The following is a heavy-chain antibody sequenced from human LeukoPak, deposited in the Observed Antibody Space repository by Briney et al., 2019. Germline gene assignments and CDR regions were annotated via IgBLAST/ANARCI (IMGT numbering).Heavy chain of an antibody. CDR3: AAQLLTNYYYYMDV. CDR2: IYHSGST. D-gene: IGHD2-2*01. J-gene: IGHJ6*03. Sequence: SETLSLTCTVSGYSISSGYYWGWIRQPPGKGLQWIGSIYHSGSTYYNPSLESRVTISVDTSKNQFSLKLSSVTAADTAVYYCAAQLLTNYYYYMDVWGKGTTVTVSS. V-gene: IGHV4-38-2*02. CDR1: GYSISSGYY.